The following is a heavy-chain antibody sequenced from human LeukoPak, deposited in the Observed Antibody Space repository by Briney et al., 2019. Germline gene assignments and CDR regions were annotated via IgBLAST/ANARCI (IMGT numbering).Heavy chain of an antibody. V-gene: IGHV4-4*09. CDR1: GVSISSYY. CDR3: ARHVSTSESENFDY. CDR2: IYTSGST. D-gene: IGHD3-10*02. J-gene: IGHJ4*02. Sequence: PSETLPLTCTVSGVSISSYYWSWIRQPPGKGLEWIGYIYTSGSTNHNPSLKSRVTISVDTSKNQCSLKLSSVTAADTAVYYCARHVSTSESENFDYWGQGTLVTVSS.